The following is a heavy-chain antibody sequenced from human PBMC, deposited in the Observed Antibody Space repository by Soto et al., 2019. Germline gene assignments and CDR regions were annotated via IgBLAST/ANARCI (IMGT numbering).Heavy chain of an antibody. V-gene: IGHV1-8*01. CDR3: ARGDQYSGFDS. CDR1: GYSFTSND. D-gene: IGHD5-12*01. CDR2: MNTQFDNT. J-gene: IGHJ5*01. Sequence: QVQLVQSGAEVKKPGASVKVSCKTSGYSFTSNDVNWVRQVPGQGLEWMGWMNTQFDNTSYAQNFQGRVIMSRDTSIGTAYMELNNLMSDDTAVYYCARGDQYSGFDSCGQGTLVTVSS.